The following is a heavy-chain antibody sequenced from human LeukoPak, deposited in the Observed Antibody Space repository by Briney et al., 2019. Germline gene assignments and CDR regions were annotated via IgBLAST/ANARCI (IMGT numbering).Heavy chain of an antibody. CDR1: GGTFSSYA. D-gene: IGHD4-11*01. J-gene: IGHJ6*02. V-gene: IGHV1-69*13. CDR3: ARVAHDYSNYAGYMDV. Sequence: ASVTVSCKASGGTFSSYAISWVRQAPGQGLEWMGGIIPIFGTANYAQKFQGRVTITADESTSTAYMELSSLRSEDTAVYYCARVAHDYSNYAGYMDVWGQGTTVTVSS. CDR2: IIPIFGTA.